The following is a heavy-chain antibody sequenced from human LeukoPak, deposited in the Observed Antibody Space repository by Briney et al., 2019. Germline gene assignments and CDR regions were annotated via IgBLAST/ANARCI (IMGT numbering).Heavy chain of an antibody. D-gene: IGHD1-7*01. V-gene: IGHV3-21*04. CDR2: ISSSSSYI. CDR1: GFTFSSYS. Sequence: KSGGSLRLSCAASGFTFSSYSMDWVRQAPGKGLEWVSSISSSSSYIYYADSVKGRFIISRDNSKNTLYLQMNSLRAEDTAIYYCAKDVNWDYKGFFEYWGQGTPVTVSS. J-gene: IGHJ4*02. CDR3: AKDVNWDYKGFFEY.